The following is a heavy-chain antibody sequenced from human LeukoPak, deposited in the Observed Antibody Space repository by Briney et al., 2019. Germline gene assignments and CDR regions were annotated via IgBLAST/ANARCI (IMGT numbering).Heavy chain of an antibody. Sequence: AGGSLRLSRAASGFSFSGYWMSWVRQTPGKGLEWVANIKQDGSVKNSVDSMKGRFTISRDNTKNSLYLQMNTLRAEDTAVYYCARETASVVTYCFDLWGQGTLVTVSS. V-gene: IGHV3-7*01. CDR2: IKQDGSVK. D-gene: IGHD4-23*01. CDR3: ARETASVVTYCFDL. CDR1: GFSFSGYW. J-gene: IGHJ4*02.